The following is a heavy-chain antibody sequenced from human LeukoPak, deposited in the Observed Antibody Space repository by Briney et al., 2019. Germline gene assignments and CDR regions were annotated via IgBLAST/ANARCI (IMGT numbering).Heavy chain of an antibody. CDR2: ISYDGSNK. Sequence: PGGSLRLSCAASGFTFSSYAMHWVRQAPGKGLEWVAVISYDGSNKYYADSVKGRFTISRDNSKNTLYLQMNSLRAEDTAVYYCARDFIVVVPAAIGAFDIWGQGTMVTVSS. CDR1: GFTFSSYA. CDR3: ARDFIVVVPAAIGAFDI. V-gene: IGHV3-30-3*01. D-gene: IGHD2-2*01. J-gene: IGHJ3*02.